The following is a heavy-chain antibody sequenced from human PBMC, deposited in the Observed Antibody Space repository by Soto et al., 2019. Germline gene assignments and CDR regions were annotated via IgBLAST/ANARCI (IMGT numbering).Heavy chain of an antibody. CDR1: GYKFPRYG. Sequence: QVYLVQSGAEVKKPGASVKVSCKASGYKFPRYGISWVRQAPGQGLERMGWISTYNENTKYAKKLQGRVTMTTDTFTSTAYLELRGPTSGDTAVYYCAREGYCSSGSCALYSHDYYGMDVWGQGTTVTVSS. V-gene: IGHV1-18*01. CDR3: AREGYCSSGSCALYSHDYYGMDV. J-gene: IGHJ6*02. D-gene: IGHD2-15*01. CDR2: ISTYNENT.